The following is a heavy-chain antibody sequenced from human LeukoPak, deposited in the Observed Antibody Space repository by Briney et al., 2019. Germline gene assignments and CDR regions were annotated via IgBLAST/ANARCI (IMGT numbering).Heavy chain of an antibody. CDR1: GFTFSSYG. CDR3: AKDPPSDDYVWGSYRFPDY. CDR2: ISYDGSNK. V-gene: IGHV3-30*18. Sequence: QPGWSLRLSCAASGFTFSSYGMHWVRQAPGKGLEWVAVISYDGSNKYYADSVKGRFTISRDNSKNTLYLQMNSLRAEDTAVYYCAKDPPSDDYVWGSYRFPDYWGQGTLVTVSS. J-gene: IGHJ4*02. D-gene: IGHD3-16*02.